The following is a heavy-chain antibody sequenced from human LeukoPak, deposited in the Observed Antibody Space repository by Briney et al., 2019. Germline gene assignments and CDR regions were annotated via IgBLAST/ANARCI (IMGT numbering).Heavy chain of an antibody. Sequence: ASVTVPCKASGYTFTSYAMNWVRQAPGQGLEWMGWINTNTGNPTYAQGFTGRFVFSLDTSVSTAYLQISSLKAEDTAVYYCARDLTNLYCSGGSCYSWWGQGTLVTVSS. CDR3: ARDLTNLYCSGGSCYSW. J-gene: IGHJ4*02. V-gene: IGHV7-4-1*02. CDR1: GYTFTSYA. CDR2: INTNTGNP. D-gene: IGHD2-15*01.